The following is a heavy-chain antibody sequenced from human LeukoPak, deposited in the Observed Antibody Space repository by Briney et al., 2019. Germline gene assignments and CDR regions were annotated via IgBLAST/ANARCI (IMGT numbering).Heavy chain of an antibody. CDR1: GYTFTSYG. Sequence: ASVKVSCKASGYTFTSYGFSWVRQAPGQGLDWMGWITAYNGNANYAQKLQGRVTMTTDTSTRTAYMELRSLRSDDTAVYYCARDGRGSQQTYYYNGLDVWGQGTTVTVSS. CDR2: ITAYNGNA. J-gene: IGHJ6*02. D-gene: IGHD1-26*01. CDR3: ARDGRGSQQTYYYNGLDV. V-gene: IGHV1-18*01.